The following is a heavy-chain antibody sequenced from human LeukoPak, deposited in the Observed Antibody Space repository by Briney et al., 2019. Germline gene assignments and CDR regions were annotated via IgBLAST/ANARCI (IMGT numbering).Heavy chain of an antibody. J-gene: IGHJ4*02. CDR2: AGWAGGTT. CDR1: GFTLSSYD. Sequence: GGSLRLSCAASGFTLSSYDMHWVRQAPGKGLEWVSLAGWAGGTTYYSDSVRGRFTISRDSGKNSVYLQMNSLTTDDTAFYFCAKELDTMFFDYWGQGALVTVSS. D-gene: IGHD3-10*02. V-gene: IGHV3-43*01. CDR3: AKELDTMFFDY.